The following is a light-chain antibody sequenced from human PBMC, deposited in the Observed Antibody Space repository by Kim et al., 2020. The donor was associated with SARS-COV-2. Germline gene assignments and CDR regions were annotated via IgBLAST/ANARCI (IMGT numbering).Light chain of an antibody. Sequence: PAERATLSSSASQSVSSGYLAWYQQKPGQAPRILIYDAYSRATGIPDRFSGSGSGTDFTLTISRLEPEDFAVYYCRQYGSSPPYTFGQGTKLEI. V-gene: IGKV3-20*01. CDR1: QSVSSGY. CDR3: RQYGSSPPYT. CDR2: DAY. J-gene: IGKJ2*01.